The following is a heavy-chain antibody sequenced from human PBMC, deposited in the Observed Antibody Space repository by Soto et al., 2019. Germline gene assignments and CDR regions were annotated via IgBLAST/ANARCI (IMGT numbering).Heavy chain of an antibody. D-gene: IGHD6-19*01. CDR3: ARDKYSSGWEYYFDY. CDR2: INAGNGDT. J-gene: IGHJ4*02. CDR1: GYTFTSYA. V-gene: IGHV1-3*01. Sequence: GASVKVSCKASGYTFTSYAMHWVRQAPGQRLEWMGWINAGNGDTKYSQKFQGRVTITRDTSASTAYMELSSLRSEDTAVYYCARDKYSSGWEYYFDYWGQGTLVTVSS.